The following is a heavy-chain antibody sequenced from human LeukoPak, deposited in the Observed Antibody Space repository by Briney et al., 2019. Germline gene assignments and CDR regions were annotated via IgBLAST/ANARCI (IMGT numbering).Heavy chain of an antibody. CDR3: ARETRLRWTDY. J-gene: IGHJ4*02. CDR1: GFTFSSYA. Sequence: GGSLRLSCAASGFTFSSYAMSWVRQAPGKGLEWVSDINGSGGSTYYADSVKGRFTISRDNSKNTLYLQMNSLRGEHTAVYYCARETRLRWTDYWGQGILVTVSS. V-gene: IGHV3-23*01. D-gene: IGHD5-24*01. CDR2: INGSGGST.